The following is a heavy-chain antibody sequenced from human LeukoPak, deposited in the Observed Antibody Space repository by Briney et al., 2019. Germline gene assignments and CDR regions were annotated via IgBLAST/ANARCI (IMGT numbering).Heavy chain of an antibody. CDR3: ARMCSGTSYYFGF. CDR2: FSYSGST. CDR1: GVSISDYH. V-gene: IGHV4-59*01. D-gene: IGHD1-26*01. J-gene: IGHJ4*02. Sequence: SETLSLTCSVSGVSISDYHWIWIRQPPAKGLEWMGYFSYSGSTRYNPSLKSRVTMSVDTSKNQFSLRLISVAAADTAVYYCARMCSGTSYYFGFWGQGTLVTVSS.